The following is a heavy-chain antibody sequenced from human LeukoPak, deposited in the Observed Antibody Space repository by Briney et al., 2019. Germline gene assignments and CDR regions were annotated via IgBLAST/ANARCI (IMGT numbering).Heavy chain of an antibody. CDR1: RFTFSSYA. Sequence: GGSLRLSCVASRFTFSSYAMSWVRQAPGKGLEWVSYISSSGSTIYYADSVKGRFTISRDNSKNSLFLQMNSLRAEDTAVYYCARDRAHFNMFGLRFGETNYFDYWGQGTLVTVSS. D-gene: IGHD3-16*01. V-gene: IGHV3-48*01. CDR2: ISSSGSTI. J-gene: IGHJ4*02. CDR3: ARDRAHFNMFGLRFGETNYFDY.